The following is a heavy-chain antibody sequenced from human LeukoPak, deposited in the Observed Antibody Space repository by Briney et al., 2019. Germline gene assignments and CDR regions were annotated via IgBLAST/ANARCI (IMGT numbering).Heavy chain of an antibody. CDR3: ARGGLQSQRLDLLDS. V-gene: IGHV3-21*01. D-gene: IGHD6-25*01. Sequence: PGGSLRLSRAASGFTLTSYNMDSVPQTPGKRPEWLSSISSISNYIYYAESVKGRFTISRDNAKNLLYLQMDSLRAEDMAIYYCARGGLQSQRLDLLDSWGQGVLVTVSS. CDR1: GFTLTSYN. J-gene: IGHJ4*02. CDR2: ISSISNYI.